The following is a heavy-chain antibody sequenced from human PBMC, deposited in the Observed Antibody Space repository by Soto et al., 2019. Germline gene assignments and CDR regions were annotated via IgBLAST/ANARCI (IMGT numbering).Heavy chain of an antibody. V-gene: IGHV3-7*05. CDR3: ASGNIIAAAVGAEYFQH. Sequence: GGSLRLSCAASGFTFSSYWMSWVRQAPGKGLEWVANIKQDGSEKYYVDSVKGRFTISRDNAKNSLYLQMNSLRAEDTAVYYCASGNIIAAAVGAEYFQHWGQGTLVTVSS. CDR2: IKQDGSEK. CDR1: GFTFSSYW. J-gene: IGHJ1*01. D-gene: IGHD6-13*01.